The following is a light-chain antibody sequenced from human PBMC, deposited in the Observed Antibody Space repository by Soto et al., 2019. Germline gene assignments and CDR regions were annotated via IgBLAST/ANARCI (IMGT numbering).Light chain of an antibody. CDR2: EVS. CDR3: CSYAGSSTFA. Sequence: QSALTQPASVSGSPGQSITISCTGTSSYVGSYNLVSWYQQHPGKAPKLMIYEVSKRPSGVSNRFSGSKSGNTASLTISGLQAEDEADYYCCSYAGSSTFAFGGGTKVT. V-gene: IGLV2-23*02. CDR1: SSYVGSYNL. J-gene: IGLJ2*01.